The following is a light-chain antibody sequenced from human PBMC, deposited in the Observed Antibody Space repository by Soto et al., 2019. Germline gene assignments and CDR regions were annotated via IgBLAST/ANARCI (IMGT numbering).Light chain of an antibody. V-gene: IGKV1-5*03. CDR3: QQYNSYWT. J-gene: IGKJ1*01. Sequence: DIQMTQSPSTLSAPVGDRVTITCRASQSISSWLDWYQQKPGKAPKVLIYTASTLESGAPSRFSGSGSGTEFTLTISSLQPDDVATYYCQQYNSYWTFGQATTVDI. CDR1: QSISSW. CDR2: TAS.